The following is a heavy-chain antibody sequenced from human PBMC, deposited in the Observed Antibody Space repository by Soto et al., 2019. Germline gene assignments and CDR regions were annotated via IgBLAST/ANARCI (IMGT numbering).Heavy chain of an antibody. CDR1: GYTFTSYY. V-gene: IGHV1-8*02. Sequence: ASVKVSCKASGYTFTSYYMHWVRQATGQGLEWMGWMNPGSGDTGYAQKFQGRVTMTRDISIATAYMELSSLRSDDTAIYYCARMEPFGSLNWFDPWGQGTLVTVSS. CDR2: MNPGSGDT. J-gene: IGHJ5*02. D-gene: IGHD3-10*01. CDR3: ARMEPFGSLNWFDP.